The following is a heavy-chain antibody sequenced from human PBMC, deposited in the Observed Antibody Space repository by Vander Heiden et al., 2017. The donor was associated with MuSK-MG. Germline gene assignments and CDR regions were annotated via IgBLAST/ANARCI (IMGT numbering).Heavy chain of an antibody. Sequence: EVQLVASGGGLVQPGGSLRLSCAASVFPFSTFCMPWVRQVPGKGLVWVSRINSDGSSASYADTVQGRLTISRDNAKNTLYLQMISLRAEDTAVYYCAREGWGSGSAYFDYWGQGTLVTVSS. D-gene: IGHD6-19*01. V-gene: IGHV3-74*01. CDR2: INSDGSSA. J-gene: IGHJ4*02. CDR3: AREGWGSGSAYFDY. CDR1: VFPFSTFC.